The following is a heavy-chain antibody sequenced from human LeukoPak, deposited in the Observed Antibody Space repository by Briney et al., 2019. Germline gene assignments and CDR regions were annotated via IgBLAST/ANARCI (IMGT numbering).Heavy chain of an antibody. Sequence: SETLSLTCTVSGGSICSFFWSWLRQPPGKALEWIGYIHYSGSTNYNPSLKSRVTISVNTSENQFSLTLNSVTAAYTAVYYFARARGGYGDYGSWCDPWGQGILVTVSS. CDR2: IHYSGST. CDR3: ARARGGYGDYGSWCDP. D-gene: IGHD3-16*01. CDR1: GGSICSFF. V-gene: IGHV4-59*01. J-gene: IGHJ5*02.